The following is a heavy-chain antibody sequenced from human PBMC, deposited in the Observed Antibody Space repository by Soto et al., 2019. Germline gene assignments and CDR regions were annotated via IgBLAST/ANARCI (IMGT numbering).Heavy chain of an antibody. J-gene: IGHJ1*01. CDR2: FDPEDGET. V-gene: IGHV1-24*01. CDR1: GYTLTELS. Sequence: ASVKVSCKVSGYTLTELSMRWVRQAPGKGLEWMGGFDPEDGETIYAVPVKGRFTMSRDDSKNTLYLQMNSLKTEDTAVYYCTAEPLGYCSSDTCYAYFQHWGQGTLVTVSS. D-gene: IGHD2-2*01. CDR3: TAEPLGYCSSDTCYAYFQH.